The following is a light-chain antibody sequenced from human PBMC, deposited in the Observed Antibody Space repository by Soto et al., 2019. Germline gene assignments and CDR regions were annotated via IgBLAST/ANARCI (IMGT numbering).Light chain of an antibody. CDR1: QSISSW. J-gene: IGKJ1*01. V-gene: IGKV1-5*03. CDR3: QQYNSYST. CDR2: KAS. Sequence: DIQMTQSPSTLSASVGDRVTITCRASQSISSWLAWYQQKPGKAPNLLIYKASSLESGVPSRFSGSGSGTEFTLTISSLQPDDFATDDCQQYNSYSTFGQGTKVDIK.